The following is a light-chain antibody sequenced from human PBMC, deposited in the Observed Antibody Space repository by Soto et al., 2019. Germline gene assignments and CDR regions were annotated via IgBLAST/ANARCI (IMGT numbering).Light chain of an antibody. V-gene: IGKV1-39*01. CDR2: SVS. J-gene: IGKJ5*01. CDR3: QQGYSSAIT. Sequence: DIHMTQCPSSLSSSEGDTVTITGRASQSIGKHLNWYQQRPGKAPKFLIYSVSSLQSGVPARFSGSGSGTDFTLTINSLQPEDFATYYCQQGYSSAITFGQGTRLEIK. CDR1: QSIGKH.